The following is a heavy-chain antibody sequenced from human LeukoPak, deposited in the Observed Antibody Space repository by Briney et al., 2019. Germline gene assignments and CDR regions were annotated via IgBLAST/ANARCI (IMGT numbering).Heavy chain of an antibody. CDR1: GGSISSSNYY. V-gene: IGHV4-61*05. J-gene: IGHJ4*02. CDR2: VYYSGTT. CDR3: ARSTPTYSSGWYSAYFDY. D-gene: IGHD6-19*01. Sequence: SETLSLTCTVSGGSISSSNYYWSWIRQPPGKGLEWIGYVYYSGTTNYNPSLKSRVTISLDTSKNQFSLRLSSVTAADTALYYCARSTPTYSSGWYSAYFDYWGQGTLVTVSS.